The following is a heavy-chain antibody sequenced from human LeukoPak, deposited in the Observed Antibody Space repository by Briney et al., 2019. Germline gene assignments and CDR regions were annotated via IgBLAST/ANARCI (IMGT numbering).Heavy chain of an antibody. V-gene: IGHV3-23*01. CDR2: IGGGPTDT. Sequence: QPGGSLRLSCAASGFTFSTYAMSWVRQAPGKGPEWVSAIGGGPTDTYYADSVKGWFTISRDNSKNTLFLQMNSLRAEDTAVYYCAIRNYFDSAGLDYWGQGTLVTVSS. J-gene: IGHJ4*02. CDR3: AIRNYFDSAGLDY. D-gene: IGHD3-22*01. CDR1: GFTFSTYA.